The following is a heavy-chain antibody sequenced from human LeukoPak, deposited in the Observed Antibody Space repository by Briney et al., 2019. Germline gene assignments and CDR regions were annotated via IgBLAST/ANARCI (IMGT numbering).Heavy chain of an antibody. CDR2: INHSGST. V-gene: IGHV4-39*07. Sequence: SETLSLTCTVSGGSISSSSYYWGWIRQPPGKGLEWIGEINHSGSTNYIPSLKSRVTISVDTSKNQFSLKLSSVTAADTAVYYCARGDSVVPAAIGWFDPWGQGTLVTVSS. D-gene: IGHD2-2*01. CDR1: GGSISSSSYY. CDR3: ARGDSVVPAAIGWFDP. J-gene: IGHJ5*02.